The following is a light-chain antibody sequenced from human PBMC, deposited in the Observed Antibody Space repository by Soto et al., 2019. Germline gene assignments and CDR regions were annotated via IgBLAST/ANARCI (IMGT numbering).Light chain of an antibody. CDR3: QQYNNWPRT. CDR1: QSVSSN. V-gene: IGKV3-15*01. Sequence: IVMTLPPPTLSVSPGERATLSCGASQSVSSNLAWYQQKPGQAPRLLIYCASTRATGIPARFSGSGSGTEFTLTISSLQAEDFAVYYCQQYNNWPRTFGRGTKVDI. J-gene: IGKJ1*01. CDR2: CAS.